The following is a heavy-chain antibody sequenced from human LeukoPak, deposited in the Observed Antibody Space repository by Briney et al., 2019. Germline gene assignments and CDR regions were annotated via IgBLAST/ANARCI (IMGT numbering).Heavy chain of an antibody. J-gene: IGHJ4*02. CDR1: GFTFSSYA. D-gene: IGHD6-13*01. CDR2: ISGSGGST. V-gene: IGHV3-23*01. CDR3: AKAAYSSSPRSNFFDY. Sequence: GGSLRLSCAASGFTFSSYAMSWVRQAPGKGLEWVSAISGSGGSTYYADSVKGRFTISRDNSKNTLYLRMNSLRAEDTAVYYCAKAAYSSSPRSNFFDYWGQGTLVTVSS.